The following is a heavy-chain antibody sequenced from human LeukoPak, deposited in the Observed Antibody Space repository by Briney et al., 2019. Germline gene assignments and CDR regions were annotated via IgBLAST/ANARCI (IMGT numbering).Heavy chain of an antibody. V-gene: IGHV3-30-3*01. D-gene: IGHD3-22*01. J-gene: IGHJ4*02. Sequence: GSLKLSCAASGFTFSSYAMHWVRQAPGKGLEWVAVISYDGSNKYYADSVKGRFTISRDNSKNTLYLQMNSLRAEDTAVYYCARDTAVDSSGYSLDYWGQGTLVTVSS. CDR3: ARDTAVDSSGYSLDY. CDR2: ISYDGSNK. CDR1: GFTFSSYA.